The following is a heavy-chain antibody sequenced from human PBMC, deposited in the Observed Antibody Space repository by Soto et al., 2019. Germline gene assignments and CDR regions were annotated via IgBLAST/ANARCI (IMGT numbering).Heavy chain of an antibody. J-gene: IGHJ6*02. V-gene: IGHV5-10-1*01. Sequence: PGESLKISCKGPGCSFISYWISWVRQMPGKGLEWMGRIDPSDSYTNYSPSFQGHVTISADKSISTAYLQWSSLKASDTAMYYCARLSIPYSSSWYGYYYGMDVWGQGTTVTVSS. CDR2: IDPSDSYT. D-gene: IGHD6-13*01. CDR1: GCSFISYW. CDR3: ARLSIPYSSSWYGYYYGMDV.